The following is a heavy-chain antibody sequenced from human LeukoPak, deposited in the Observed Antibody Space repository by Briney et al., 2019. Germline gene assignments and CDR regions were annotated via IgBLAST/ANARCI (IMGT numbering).Heavy chain of an antibody. V-gene: IGHV3-30*18. CDR1: GFTFSSYG. J-gene: IGHJ4*02. CDR3: AKDDYYDTSGYRD. CDR2: ISYDVGKK. Sequence: PGGSLRLSWAASGFTFSSYGMHWVRQVPGKGLEWVAVISYDVGKKYYADSVKGRFTISRDNSKNTLYLQMNSLRAEDTAVYYCAKDDYYDTSGYRDWGQGTLVTVSS. D-gene: IGHD3-22*01.